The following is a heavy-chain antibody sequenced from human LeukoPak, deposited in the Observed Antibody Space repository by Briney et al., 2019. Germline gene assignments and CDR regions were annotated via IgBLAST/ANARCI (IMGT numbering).Heavy chain of an antibody. CDR1: GDSISSGGYA. CDR3: ARVAAAAGNNWFDP. D-gene: IGHD6-13*01. CDR2: IHDSGST. J-gene: IGHJ5*02. Sequence: PSETLSLTCAVSGDSISSGGYAWSWIRQTPGKGLEWIAYIHDSGSTYYNPSLKSRVSISVDTSKNQFSVKLNSATAADTAVYYCARVAAAAGNNWFDPWGQGTLVTVSS. V-gene: IGHV4-30-4*07.